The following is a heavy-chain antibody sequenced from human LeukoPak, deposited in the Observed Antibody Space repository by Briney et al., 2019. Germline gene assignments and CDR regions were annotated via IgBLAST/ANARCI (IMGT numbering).Heavy chain of an antibody. V-gene: IGHV3-33*01. CDR3: AREVGWLRLNWFDP. J-gene: IGHJ5*02. CDR2: IWYDGSNK. CDR1: GFTFSSYG. D-gene: IGHD5-12*01. Sequence: GGSLRLSCAASGFTFSSYGMHWVRQAPGKGLEWVAVIWYDGSNKYYADSVKGRFTISRDNSKNTLYLQMNSLRAEDTAVYYCAREVGWLRLNWFDPWGQGTLVTVSS.